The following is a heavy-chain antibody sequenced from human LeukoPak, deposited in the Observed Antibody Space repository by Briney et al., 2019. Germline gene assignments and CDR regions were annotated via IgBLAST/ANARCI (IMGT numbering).Heavy chain of an antibody. D-gene: IGHD3-9*01. CDR3: ARDFGWREHAFDT. CDR2: INPNTGGT. J-gene: IGHJ3*02. Sequence: ASVKVSGKASGYTFTAHYMHWVRQAPGQGLEWMGWINPNTGGTHYAQKFQGRVTMTGDTSVSTVYMELNRLRSDDMAVYYCARDFGWREHAFDTWGQGTMVTVSS. V-gene: IGHV1-2*02. CDR1: GYTFTAHY.